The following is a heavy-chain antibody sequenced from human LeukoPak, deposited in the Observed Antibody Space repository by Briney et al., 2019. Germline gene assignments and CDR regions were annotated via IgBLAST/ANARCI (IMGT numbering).Heavy chain of an antibody. CDR2: IWYDGSNK. CDR1: GFTFSNYG. V-gene: IGHV3-33*01. Sequence: PGRSLRLSCAASGFTFSNYGMHWVRQAPGKGLEWVAVIWYDGSNKYYADSVKGRFTISRDNSKNTLYLQMNSLRAEDTAVYYCASLYSSGWYAGDYWGQGTLVTVSS. J-gene: IGHJ4*02. D-gene: IGHD6-19*01. CDR3: ASLYSSGWYAGDY.